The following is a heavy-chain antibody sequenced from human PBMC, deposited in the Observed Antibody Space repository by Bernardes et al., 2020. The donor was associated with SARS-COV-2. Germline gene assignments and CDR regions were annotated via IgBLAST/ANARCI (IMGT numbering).Heavy chain of an antibody. CDR2: IKRKTDGGTT. D-gene: IGHD3-22*01. CDR1: GFTFSNAW. CDR3: TTGAEIYYDSSGFSYYFDF. J-gene: IGHJ4*02. Sequence: GGSLRLSCAASGFTFSNAWMNWVRQAPGKGLEWVGHIKRKTDGGTTDSAAPVKGRFTISGDDSKNTRYLQMNSLKTEDTAVYYCTTGAEIYYDSSGFSYYFDFWGQGTLVTVSS. V-gene: IGHV3-15*07.